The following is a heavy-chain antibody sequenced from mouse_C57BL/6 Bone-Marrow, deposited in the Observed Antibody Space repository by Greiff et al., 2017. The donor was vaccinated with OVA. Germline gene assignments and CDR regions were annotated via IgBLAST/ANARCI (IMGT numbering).Heavy chain of an antibody. CDR2: ILPSIGRT. D-gene: IGHD2-1*01. J-gene: IGHJ1*03. CDR3: ARTVYYGNYWYFDV. Sequence: VQLQQSGSELRSPGSSVKLSCKDFDSEVFPIAYMSWVRQKPGHGFEWIGGILPSIGRTIYGEKFEDKATLDADTLSNTAYLELNSLTSEDSAIYYCARTVYYGNYWYFDVWGTGTTVTVSS. CDR1: DSEVFPIAY. V-gene: IGHV15-2*01.